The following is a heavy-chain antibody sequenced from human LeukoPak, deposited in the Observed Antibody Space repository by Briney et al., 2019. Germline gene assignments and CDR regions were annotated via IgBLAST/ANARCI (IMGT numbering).Heavy chain of an antibody. CDR1: GFTFSSYS. CDR3: ARTHSSGWYGVPYGMDV. CDR2: ISSSSSTI. V-gene: IGHV3-48*01. D-gene: IGHD6-19*01. J-gene: IGHJ6*02. Sequence: GGSLRLSCAASGFTFSSYSMNWVRQAPGKGLEWVSYISSSSSTIYYADSVKGRFTISRDNAKNSLYLQMNSLRAEDTAVYYCARTHSSGWYGVPYGMDVWGQRTTVTVSS.